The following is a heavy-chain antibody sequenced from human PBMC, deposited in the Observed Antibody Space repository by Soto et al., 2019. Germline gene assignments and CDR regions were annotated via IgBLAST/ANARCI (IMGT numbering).Heavy chain of an antibody. CDR3: ARTEAYSSSWYVYYYYYMDV. CDR1: GFTFSDYY. J-gene: IGHJ6*03. Sequence: QVQLVESGGGLVKPGGSLRLSCAASGFTFSDYYMSWIHQAPGKGLEWVSYISSSGSTIYYADSVKGRFTISRDNAKNSLYLQMNSLRAEDTAVYYCARTEAYSSSWYVYYYYYMDVWGKGTTVTVSS. D-gene: IGHD6-13*01. CDR2: ISSSGSTI. V-gene: IGHV3-11*01.